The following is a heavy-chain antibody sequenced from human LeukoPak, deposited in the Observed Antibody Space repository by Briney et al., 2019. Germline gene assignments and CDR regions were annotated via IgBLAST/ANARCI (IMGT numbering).Heavy chain of an antibody. CDR2: IYYRGRT. J-gene: IGHJ6*02. Sequence: PSETLSLTCSVSGGSISSGSYYWGWVRQPPGEGLEWIRNIYYRGRTYYNPSLKSRVTISADTSKNQLSLKLSSVTAADTAVYYCTRQEAATATSFYGMDVWGLGTTVTVSS. D-gene: IGHD2-21*02. V-gene: IGHV4-39*01. CDR3: TRQEAATATSFYGMDV. CDR1: GGSISSGSYY.